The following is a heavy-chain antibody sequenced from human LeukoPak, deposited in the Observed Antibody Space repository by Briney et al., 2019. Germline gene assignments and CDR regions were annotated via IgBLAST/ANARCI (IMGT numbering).Heavy chain of an antibody. Sequence: SETLSLTCTVSGSSISSYYWSWIRQPAGKGLEWIGRIYASGSANYNPSLKGRVTMSVDTSKNQFSLKLSSVTAADTAVYYCARGGDGYNYFDYWGQGTLVTVSS. J-gene: IGHJ4*02. CDR3: ARGGDGYNYFDY. D-gene: IGHD5-24*01. CDR2: IYASGSA. V-gene: IGHV4-4*07. CDR1: GSSISSYY.